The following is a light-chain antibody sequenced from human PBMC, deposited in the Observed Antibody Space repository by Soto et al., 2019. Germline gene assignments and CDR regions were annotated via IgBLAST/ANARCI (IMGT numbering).Light chain of an antibody. CDR3: SSYTSIDTWV. CDR1: SSDVGGYNY. V-gene: IGLV2-14*01. Sequence: QPALTQPASVSGSPGQSITISCTGASSDVGGYNYVSWYQQHPGKAPKVLISDVSNRPSGISNRFSGSKSGNTASLTISGLQAEDEADYYCSSYTSIDTWVFGTGTKVTVL. J-gene: IGLJ1*01. CDR2: DVS.